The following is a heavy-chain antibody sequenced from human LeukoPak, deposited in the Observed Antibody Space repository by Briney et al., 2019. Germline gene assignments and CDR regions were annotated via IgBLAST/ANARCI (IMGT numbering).Heavy chain of an antibody. CDR2: IIPIFGTA. Sequence: SVKVSCKASGGTFSSYAISWVRQAPGQGPEWMGGIIPIFGTANYAQKFQGRVTITADESTSTAYMELSSLRSEDTAVYYCARGGYYYDSSGYYPNTLLDYWGQGTLVTVSS. CDR3: ARGGYYYDSSGYYPNTLLDY. V-gene: IGHV1-69*13. CDR1: GGTFSSYA. D-gene: IGHD3-22*01. J-gene: IGHJ4*02.